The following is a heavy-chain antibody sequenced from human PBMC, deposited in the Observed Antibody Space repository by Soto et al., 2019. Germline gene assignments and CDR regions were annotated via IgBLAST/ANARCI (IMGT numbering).Heavy chain of an antibody. CDR2: IHSSGST. CDR3: ARDQGVAAAGITWFDP. V-gene: IGHV4-4*07. J-gene: IGHJ5*02. D-gene: IGHD6-13*01. Sequence: SETLSLTCTVYGASMNSYHWSWIRQPAGKGLEWIGHIHSSGSTNYNSSLKSRVTMSVDTSKNQFSLRLMSLTAADTAVYYCARDQGVAAAGITWFDPWGQGSLVTVSS. CDR1: GASMNSYH.